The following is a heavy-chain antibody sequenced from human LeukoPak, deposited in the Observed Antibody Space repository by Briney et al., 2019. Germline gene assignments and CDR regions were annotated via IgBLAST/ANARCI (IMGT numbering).Heavy chain of an antibody. V-gene: IGHV1-69*02. CDR2: IIPILGIA. CDR3: ARHWRTAQALGYFDY. J-gene: IGHJ4*02. Sequence: SVKVSCKASGGTFSSYTISWVRQAPGQGLEWMGRIIPILGIANYAQKFQGRVTITADKSTSTAYMELSSLRSEDTAVYYCARHWRTAQALGYFDYWGQGTLVTVSS. CDR1: GGTFSSYT. D-gene: IGHD3-16*01.